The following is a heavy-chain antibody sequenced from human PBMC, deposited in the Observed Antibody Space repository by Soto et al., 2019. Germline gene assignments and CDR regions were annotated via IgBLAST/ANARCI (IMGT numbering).Heavy chain of an antibody. Sequence: GASVNVSCQASGGTFRSYAISWVRQAPGQGLEWMGGIIPIFGTANYAQKFQGRVTITADESTSTAYMELSSLRSEDTAVYYCARDPGPNWNYGSRNDYYYYGMDVWGQGTTVTVSS. CDR1: GGTFRSYA. V-gene: IGHV1-69*13. J-gene: IGHJ6*02. CDR3: ARDPGPNWNYGSRNDYYYYGMDV. CDR2: IIPIFGTA. D-gene: IGHD1-7*01.